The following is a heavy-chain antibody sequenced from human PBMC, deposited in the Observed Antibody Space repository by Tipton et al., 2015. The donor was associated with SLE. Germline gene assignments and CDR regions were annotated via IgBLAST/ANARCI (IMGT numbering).Heavy chain of an antibody. V-gene: IGHV4-4*02. CDR1: GINFRNSI. D-gene: IGHD2-2*01. CDR2: ISHTGST. Sequence: SLRLSCAASGINFRNSIMHWVRQAPGKGLEWIAEISHTGSTNVNSSLKSRVSISMDTSKNQFSLKLSSVTAADTAVYYCARFSTSCPPREVCCMDVWGKGTTVTVSS. J-gene: IGHJ6*03. CDR3: ARFSTSCPPREVCCMDV.